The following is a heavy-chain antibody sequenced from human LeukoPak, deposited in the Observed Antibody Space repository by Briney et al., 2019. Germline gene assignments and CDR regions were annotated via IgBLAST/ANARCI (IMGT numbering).Heavy chain of an antibody. CDR3: AKPGSSSYLYYFDS. D-gene: IGHD6-6*01. Sequence: PGGSLRLSCAASGFTFSSYAMNWARQAPGKGLEWVSAISGSGGSTYYADSVKGRFTISRDNSKNTLYLQMNSLRAEDTAVYFCAKPGSSSYLYYFDSWGQGTLVTVSS. CDR2: ISGSGGST. J-gene: IGHJ4*02. V-gene: IGHV3-23*01. CDR1: GFTFSSYA.